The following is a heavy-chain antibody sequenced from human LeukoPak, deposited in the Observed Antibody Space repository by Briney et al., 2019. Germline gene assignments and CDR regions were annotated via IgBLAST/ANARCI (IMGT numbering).Heavy chain of an antibody. J-gene: IGHJ4*02. Sequence: GWSLRLSCAASGFTFSSYSMNWIRQAPGKGLEWVSSTSSSTSYIYYADSVKGRFTISKDNAKNSLYLQMNSLRAEDTAVYYCARAGGSTVSHSDYWGQGTLVTVSS. CDR1: GFTFSSYS. CDR3: ARAGGSTVSHSDY. V-gene: IGHV3-21*01. CDR2: TSSSTSYI. D-gene: IGHD4-17*01.